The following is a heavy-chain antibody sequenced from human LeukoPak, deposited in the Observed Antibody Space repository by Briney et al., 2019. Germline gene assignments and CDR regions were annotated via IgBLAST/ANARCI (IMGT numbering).Heavy chain of an antibody. CDR2: INPNSGGT. V-gene: IGHV1-2*02. CDR3: ARYDSSCDAFDI. Sequence: ASVKVSCKASGYTFTGYYMHWVRQAPGQGLEWMGWINPNSGGTNYAQKFQGRVTMTRDTSISTAYMELSRLRSDDTAVYYCARYDSSCDAFDIWGQGTIVTVSS. D-gene: IGHD1-1*01. CDR1: GYTFTGYY. J-gene: IGHJ3*02.